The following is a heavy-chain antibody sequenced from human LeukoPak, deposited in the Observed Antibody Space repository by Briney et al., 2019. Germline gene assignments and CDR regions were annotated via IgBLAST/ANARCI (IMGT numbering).Heavy chain of an antibody. D-gene: IGHD1-26*01. CDR3: ARGGSPPEALGDALNI. CDR1: GFTSSNYW. CDR2: INSDGRSI. Sequence: GGSLRLSCAASGFTSSNYWMHWVRQAPGKGLVGVSRINSDGRSIIYADSVKGRFTISRDNAKNTLYLQMNRLRVEDTAVYYCARGGSPPEALGDALNIWGQGTMVTVSS. V-gene: IGHV3-74*01. J-gene: IGHJ3*02.